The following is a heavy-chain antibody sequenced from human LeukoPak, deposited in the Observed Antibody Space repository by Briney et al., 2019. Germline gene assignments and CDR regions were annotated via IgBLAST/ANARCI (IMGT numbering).Heavy chain of an antibody. CDR3: ARQRGYYTYDY. CDR2: IGTAGDT. V-gene: IGHV3-13*01. Sequence: GGSLRLSCAASGFTFSSYDMHWVRQATGKGLEWVSAIGTAGDTYYPGSVKGRFTISRENAKNSLYLQMNSLRAGDTAVYYCARQRGYYTYDYWGQGTLVTVSS. J-gene: IGHJ4*02. CDR1: GFTFSSYD. D-gene: IGHD3-3*01.